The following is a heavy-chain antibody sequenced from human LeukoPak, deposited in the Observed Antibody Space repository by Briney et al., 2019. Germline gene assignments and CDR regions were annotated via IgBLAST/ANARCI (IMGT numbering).Heavy chain of an antibody. J-gene: IGHJ4*02. CDR2: ISYDGSNK. V-gene: IGHV3-30*04. CDR1: GFTFSSYA. Sequence: PGRSLRLSCAASGFTFSSYAMYWVRQAPGKGLEWVAVISYDGSNKYYADSVKGRFTISRDNSKNTLYLQMNSLRAEDTAVYYCARDRYYYGSGSYVDYWGQGTLVTVSS. CDR3: ARDRYYYGSGSYVDY. D-gene: IGHD3-10*01.